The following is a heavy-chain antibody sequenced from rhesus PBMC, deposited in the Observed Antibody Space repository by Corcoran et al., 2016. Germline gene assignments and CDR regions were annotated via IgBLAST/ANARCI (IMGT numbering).Heavy chain of an antibody. D-gene: IGHD4-29*01. J-gene: IGHJ4*01. CDR2: IYGSGGST. CDR3: ARRTTVAARDFDY. V-gene: IGHV4-93*02. CDR1: GGSISRSNW. Sequence: QVQLQESGPAVVKPSETLSLTCAVSGGSISRSNWWSWIRQSPGKGREWMGGIYGSGGSTEYNPSLKSRVTISIDTSKNQFSLKLSSVTAADTAVYYCARRTTVAARDFDYWGQGVLVTVSS.